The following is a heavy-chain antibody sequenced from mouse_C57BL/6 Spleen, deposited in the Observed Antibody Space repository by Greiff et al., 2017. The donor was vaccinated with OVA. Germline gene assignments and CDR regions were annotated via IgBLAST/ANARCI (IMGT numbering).Heavy chain of an antibody. CDR3: ARRGSYDYDGAWYAMDY. CDR2: IDPSDSET. CDR1: GYTFTSYW. Sequence: QVQLQQPGAELVRPGSSVKLSCKASGYTFTSYWMHWVKQRPIQGLEWIGNIDPSDSETHYNQKFKDKATLTVDKSSSTAYMQLSSLTSEDSAVYYGARRGSYDYDGAWYAMDYWGQGTSVTVSS. D-gene: IGHD2-4*01. V-gene: IGHV1-52*01. J-gene: IGHJ4*01.